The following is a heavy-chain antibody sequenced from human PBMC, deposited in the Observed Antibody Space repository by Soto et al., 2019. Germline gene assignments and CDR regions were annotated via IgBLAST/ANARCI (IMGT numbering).Heavy chain of an antibody. J-gene: IGHJ3*02. Sequence: SETPSLTCAVSGGSISSGGYSWSWIRQPPGKGLEWIGYIYHSGSTYYNPSLKSRVTISVDRSKNQFSLKLSSVTAADTAVYYCARGSKEGYYYDSSGYYGNAFDIWGQGTMVTVSS. D-gene: IGHD3-22*01. CDR3: ARGSKEGYYYDSSGYYGNAFDI. CDR2: IYHSGST. V-gene: IGHV4-30-2*01. CDR1: GGSISSGGYS.